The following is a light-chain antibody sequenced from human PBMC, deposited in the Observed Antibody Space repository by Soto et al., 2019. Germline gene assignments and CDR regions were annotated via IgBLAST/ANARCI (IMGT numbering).Light chain of an antibody. CDR1: QGIRNW. CDR3: QQYKKWPRT. Sequence: DIQMTQSPSSVAASIGDRVTITCRASQGIRNWLAWYQQTPGKAPELLIFAASSMQSGVPSRFSGRGSGTEFTLTISSLQSEDFAVYYCQQYKKWPRTFGHGTKVDIK. V-gene: IGKV1-12*01. CDR2: AAS. J-gene: IGKJ1*01.